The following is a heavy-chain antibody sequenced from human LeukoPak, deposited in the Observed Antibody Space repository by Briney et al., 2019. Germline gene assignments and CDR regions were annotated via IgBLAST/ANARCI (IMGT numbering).Heavy chain of an antibody. D-gene: IGHD3-22*01. CDR1: GITLSNYG. Sequence: GGSLTLSCAVSGITLSNYGMSWVRQAPGKGLEWVAGISGNGGSTNYADSVKGRFTISRDNPKNTLFLQMNSLRAEDTAVYFCAKRGVVIRVILVGFHKEAYYFDSWGQGALVTVSS. CDR3: AKRGVVIRVILVGFHKEAYYFDS. J-gene: IGHJ4*02. CDR2: ISGNGGST. V-gene: IGHV3-23*01.